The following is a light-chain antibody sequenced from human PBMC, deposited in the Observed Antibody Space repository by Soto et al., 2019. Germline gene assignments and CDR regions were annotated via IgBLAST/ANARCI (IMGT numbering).Light chain of an antibody. V-gene: IGKV3-20*01. Sequence: EIALTQSPPTLYLSPGERATLSCRASQTVISNYLAWYQQKPGQPPRLLIYGAYRRATGIPDRFSGSGSGTDFTLSISRLEPEDFVVYYCQQFGGSPLYTFGQGTKLEIK. CDR1: QTVISNY. CDR3: QQFGGSPLYT. CDR2: GAY. J-gene: IGKJ2*01.